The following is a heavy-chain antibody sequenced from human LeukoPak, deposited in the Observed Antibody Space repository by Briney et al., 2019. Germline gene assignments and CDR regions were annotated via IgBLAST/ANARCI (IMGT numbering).Heavy chain of an antibody. J-gene: IGHJ4*02. D-gene: IGHD6-13*01. V-gene: IGHV3-20*04. CDR2: INWNGSIT. CDR1: GFIFDDYG. CDR3: ARDYLSQQLVPGLDY. Sequence: GGSLRLSCAASGFIFDDYGMSWVRQAPGKGLEWVSGINWNGSITGYADSVKGRFTISRDNAKNSLYLQMNSLRAEDTALYYCARDYLSQQLVPGLDYWGQGTLVTVSS.